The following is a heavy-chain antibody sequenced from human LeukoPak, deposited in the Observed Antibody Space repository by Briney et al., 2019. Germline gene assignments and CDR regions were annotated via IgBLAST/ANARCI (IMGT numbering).Heavy chain of an antibody. D-gene: IGHD1-26*01. CDR3: ASHRTREEPGPLDI. J-gene: IGHJ3*02. Sequence: SETLSLTCAVYGGSFSGYYWSWIRQPPGKGLEWIGEINHSGSTNYNPSLKSRVTISVDTSKNQFSLKLSSVTAADTAVYYCASHRTREEPGPLDIWGQGTMVTVSS. V-gene: IGHV4-34*01. CDR2: INHSGST. CDR1: GGSFSGYY.